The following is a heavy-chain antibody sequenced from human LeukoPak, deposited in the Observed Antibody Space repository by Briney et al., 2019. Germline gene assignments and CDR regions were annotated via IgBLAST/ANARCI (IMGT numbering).Heavy chain of an antibody. CDR3: ARDHDRYDSSGYPY. CDR1: GFTFSSYS. J-gene: IGHJ4*02. V-gene: IGHV3-21*01. D-gene: IGHD3-22*01. CDR2: ISSSSSYI. Sequence: GGSLRLSCAASGFTFSSYSMNWVRQAPGKGLEWVSSISSSSSYIYYADSVKGRFTISRDNAKNSLYLQMNRLGAEDTAVYYCARDHDRYDSSGYPYWGQGTLVTVSS.